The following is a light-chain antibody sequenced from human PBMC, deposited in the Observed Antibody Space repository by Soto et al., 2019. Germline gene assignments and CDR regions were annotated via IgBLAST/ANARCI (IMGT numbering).Light chain of an antibody. J-gene: IGKJ2*01. Sequence: EIVLTQSPATLSLSPGARATLSCRASQSVSSYLAWYQQKPGQAPRLLIYDASNRATGIPARFRGSGSGTDFTLPISSLEPEDFAVYYCQQRSNWPRATFGQGTKLEIK. CDR3: QQRSNWPRAT. CDR1: QSVSSY. V-gene: IGKV3-11*01. CDR2: DAS.